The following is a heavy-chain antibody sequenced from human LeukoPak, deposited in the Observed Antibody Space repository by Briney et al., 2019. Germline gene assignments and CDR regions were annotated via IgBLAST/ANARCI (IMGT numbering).Heavy chain of an antibody. V-gene: IGHV3-21*01. CDR1: GFTFSSYS. CDR2: IISSSDYI. J-gene: IGHJ6*02. CDR3: ATDLTHHWEPPGYSYNGMAV. D-gene: IGHD1-26*01. Sequence: GSLRLSSAASGFTFSSYSMNWVRRAPGKGLEWVSSIISSSDYISYADSVKGGFTISRDNAKNSLYLQMNSLRAEDTAVYYCATDLTHHWEPPGYSYNGMAVWGQGTTVTVSS.